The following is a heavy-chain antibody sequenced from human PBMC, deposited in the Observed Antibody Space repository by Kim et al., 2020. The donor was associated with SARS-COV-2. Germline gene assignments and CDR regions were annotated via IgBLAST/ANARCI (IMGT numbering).Heavy chain of an antibody. CDR2: ISYDGSNK. D-gene: IGHD1-20*01. J-gene: IGHJ4*01. CDR1: GFTFSSYG. V-gene: IGHV3-30*18. Sequence: GGSLRLSCAASGFTFSSYGMHWVRRAPGKGLEWVAVISYDGSNKYYADSVKGRFTISRDNSKNTLYLQMNSLRAEDTAVYYCAKDLGFITGTAVGDYWG. CDR3: AKDLGFITGTAVGDY.